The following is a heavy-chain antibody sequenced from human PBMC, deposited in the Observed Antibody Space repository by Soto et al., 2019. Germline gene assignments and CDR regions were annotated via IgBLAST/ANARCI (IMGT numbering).Heavy chain of an antibody. D-gene: IGHD3-3*01. J-gene: IGHJ4*02. Sequence: GGSLRLSCGTSGCSFANYGMGWIRQAPGKGLEWVSGISSSGGRTYFADSVRGRFTISRDNSKNTMYLQMDSLRVEDTAVYYCAKVAKPRVVIEYFDYWGQGSLVTVSS. CDR3: AKVAKPRVVIEYFDY. CDR1: GCSFANYG. CDR2: ISSSGGRT. V-gene: IGHV3-23*01.